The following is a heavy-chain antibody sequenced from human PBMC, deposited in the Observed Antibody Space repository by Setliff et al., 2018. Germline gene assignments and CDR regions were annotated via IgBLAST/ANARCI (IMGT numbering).Heavy chain of an antibody. CDR3: ARTHCTTTSCFYFHY. Sequence: SETLSLTCTVSGASVTSFDYYWSWIRQPPGKGLEYIGHISHGVSTSYSPSLKSRLSISADTSKNQFSLKLASVTAADTAVYYCARTHCTTTSCFYFHYWGQGTVVTVS. J-gene: IGHJ4*02. CDR1: GASVTSFDYY. CDR2: ISHGVST. D-gene: IGHD2-2*01. V-gene: IGHV4-30-4*01.